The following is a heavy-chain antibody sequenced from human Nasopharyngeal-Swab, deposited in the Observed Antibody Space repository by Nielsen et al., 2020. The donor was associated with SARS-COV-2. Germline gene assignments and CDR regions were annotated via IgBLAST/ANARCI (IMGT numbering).Heavy chain of an antibody. CDR3: AKITADYDFWSHQYYYYMDV. CDR2: IKNDGSKK. V-gene: IGHV3-7*03. D-gene: IGHD3-3*01. CDR1: GLSFSGYW. Sequence: GGSLRLSCAATGLSFSGYWMTWVRQAPGKGLEWVANIKNDGSKKYYGDSVKGRFTISRDNAKNSLFLQMSTLRAEDTAVYYCAKITADYDFWSHQYYYYMDVWGKGTTVTVSS. J-gene: IGHJ6*03.